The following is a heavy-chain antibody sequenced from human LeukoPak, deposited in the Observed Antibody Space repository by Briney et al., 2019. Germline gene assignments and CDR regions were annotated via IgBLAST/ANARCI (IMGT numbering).Heavy chain of an antibody. V-gene: IGHV3-23*01. CDR3: ARDIRVLLRVYYYGMDV. D-gene: IGHD2/OR15-2a*01. J-gene: IGHJ6*02. CDR2: IRDSGGST. Sequence: GGSLRLSCAASGFTFSTNAMSWVRQPPGKGLEWVSAIRDSGGSTYYADSVKGRFTISRDNSKNTLYLQMNSLRAEDTAVYYCARDIRVLLRVYYYGMDVWGQGTTVTVSS. CDR1: GFTFSTNA.